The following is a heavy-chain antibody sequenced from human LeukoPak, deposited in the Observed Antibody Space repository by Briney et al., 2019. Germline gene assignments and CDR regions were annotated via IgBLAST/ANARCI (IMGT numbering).Heavy chain of an antibody. J-gene: IGHJ4*02. V-gene: IGHV1-24*01. CDR1: GYTFTDYY. Sequence: ASVKVSCKAPGYTFTDYYMHWLRQAPGKGLEWMGGFDPDDGETIYAQKFQGRVTMTEDTSTDTAYMELSSLRSEDTAVYYYATIKVIPHFITSIAAAGTQYFDYWGQGTLVTVSS. CDR2: FDPDDGET. CDR3: ATIKVIPHFITSIAAAGTQYFDY. D-gene: IGHD6-13*01.